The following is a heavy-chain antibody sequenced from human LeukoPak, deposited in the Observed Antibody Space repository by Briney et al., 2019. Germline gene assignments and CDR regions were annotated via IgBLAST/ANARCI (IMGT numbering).Heavy chain of an antibody. V-gene: IGHV4-39*07. D-gene: IGHD4-17*01. J-gene: IGHJ3*02. CDR1: DDSISNNRYF. CDR3: ARGRRTLLFTVIRGAFDI. Sequence: SETLSLTCTISDDSISNNRYFWAWIRQPPGKGLEWIGEINHSGSTNYNPSLKSRVTISVDTSKNQFSLKLSSVTAADTAVYYCARGRRTLLFTVIRGAFDIWGQGTMVTVSS. CDR2: INHSGST.